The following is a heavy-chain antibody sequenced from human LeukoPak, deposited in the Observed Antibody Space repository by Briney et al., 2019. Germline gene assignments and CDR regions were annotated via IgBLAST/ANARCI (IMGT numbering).Heavy chain of an antibody. J-gene: IGHJ6*02. CDR1: GFTFSSYA. D-gene: IGHD3-10*01. CDR2: ISYDGSNK. CDR3: ARANTYYYGPTYYYYGMDV. V-gene: IGHV3-30-3*01. Sequence: GGSLRLSCAASGFTFSSYAMHWVRQAPGKGLEWAAVISYDGSNKYYADSVKGRFTISRDNSKNTLYLQMNSLRAEDTAVYYCARANTYYYGPTYYYYGMDVWGQATTVTVSS.